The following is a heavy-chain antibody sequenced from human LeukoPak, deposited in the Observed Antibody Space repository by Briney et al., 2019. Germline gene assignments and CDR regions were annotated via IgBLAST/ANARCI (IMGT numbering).Heavy chain of an antibody. V-gene: IGHV3-53*01. CDR2: IYTGGST. CDR1: GFTVDSNY. Sequence: GGSLRLSCAASGFTVDSNYLSWVRQAPGTGLEWVSTIYTGGSTYYADSVMGRFTISRDNSKNTLYLQMNSLRAEDTAVYYCARTQEGYFDYWGQGTLVTVSS. CDR3: ARTQEGYFDY. J-gene: IGHJ4*02.